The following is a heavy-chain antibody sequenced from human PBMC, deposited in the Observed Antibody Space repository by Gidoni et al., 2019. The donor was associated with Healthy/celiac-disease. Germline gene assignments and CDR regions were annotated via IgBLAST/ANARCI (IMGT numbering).Heavy chain of an antibody. Sequence: EGQRAESGGGGVPPRGCLRLPRAASCSLVGSYAMSRARQAAGKGLEWVTAIRGIGDSAYNADAMVGRFAITRDNTENTLYLRLSSLRTDDEAVEYYASESVLDSDDYFDYWGQGTLVTVSS. V-gene: IGHV3-23*04. CDR2: IRGIGDSA. J-gene: IGHJ4*02. D-gene: IGHD3-9*01. CDR3: ASESVLDSDDYFDY. CDR1: CSLVGSYA.